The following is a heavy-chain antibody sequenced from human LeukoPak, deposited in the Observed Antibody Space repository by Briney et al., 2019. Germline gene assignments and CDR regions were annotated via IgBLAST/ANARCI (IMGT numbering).Heavy chain of an antibody. J-gene: IGHJ1*01. CDR1: GGSISSGGYY. D-gene: IGHD4-17*01. Sequence: PSETLSLTCTVSGGSISSGGYYWSWIRQPPGKGLEWIGYIYHSGSTYYNPSLKSRVTISVDRSKNQFSLKLSSVTAADTAVYYCARGGYGDYRYFQHWGQGTLVTVSS. CDR3: ARGGYGDYRYFQH. CDR2: IYHSGST. V-gene: IGHV4-30-2*01.